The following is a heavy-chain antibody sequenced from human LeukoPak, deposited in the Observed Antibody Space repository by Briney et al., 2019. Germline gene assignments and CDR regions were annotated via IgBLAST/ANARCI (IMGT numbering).Heavy chain of an antibody. CDR2: IGGSGRST. CDR3: ATTYYYGSGGASAFDI. D-gene: IGHD3-10*01. J-gene: IGHJ3*02. V-gene: IGHV3-23*01. Sequence: GGSLRLSCAAPGFPFSPYAMSWVRQAPGKGLEWVSVIGGSGRSTYYADTMKGRSTISRDNSKKTLYQKMNSLGPEDTAVYYCATTYYYGSGGASAFDIWGQGTLVTVSS. CDR1: GFPFSPYA.